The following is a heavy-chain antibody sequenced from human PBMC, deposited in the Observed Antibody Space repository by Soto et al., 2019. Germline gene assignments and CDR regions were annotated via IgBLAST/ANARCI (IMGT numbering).Heavy chain of an antibody. CDR2: MDPNSGST. Sequence: XSVKVSCNASGYPFTTYDINWVRQAPGQGLEWLGWMDPNSGSTGYAQNFQGRITMTRNISRNTAHMELSSLQSEDTAVYYCARARKFDFWRKGLDVWGQGTTVTVSS. CDR3: ARARKFDFWRKGLDV. V-gene: IGHV1-8*01. J-gene: IGHJ6*02. D-gene: IGHD3-3*01. CDR1: GYPFTTYD.